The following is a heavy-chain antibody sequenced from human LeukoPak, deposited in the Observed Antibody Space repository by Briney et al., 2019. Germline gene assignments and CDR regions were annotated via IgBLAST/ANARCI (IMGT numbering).Heavy chain of an antibody. D-gene: IGHD3-3*01. CDR1: GFTFDDYT. CDR3: AKDVNWSGYYTGPMGQSFEFDY. Sequence: GGSLRLSCAASGFTFDDYTMHWVRQAPGKGLEWVSLISWDGGSTYYADSVKGRFTISRDNSKNSLYLQMNSLRTEDTALYYCAKDVNWSGYYTGPMGQSFEFDYWGQGTLVTVSS. J-gene: IGHJ4*02. CDR2: ISWDGGST. V-gene: IGHV3-43*01.